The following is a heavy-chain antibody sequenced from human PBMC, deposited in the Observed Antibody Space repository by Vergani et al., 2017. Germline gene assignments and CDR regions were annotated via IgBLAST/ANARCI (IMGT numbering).Heavy chain of an antibody. J-gene: IGHJ4*02. Sequence: QVQLVESGGGVVQRGGSLRLFCATSGFTLSNHDMQWIRQGPGKGLEFVAFIQFDVSNQYYADSVKGRFTLSRDFSKNTLYLQMNSLRTDDTATYYCAKHFRGWGIDYWGQGTQVIVSS. V-gene: IGHV3-30*02. D-gene: IGHD3-16*01. CDR2: IQFDVSNQ. CDR1: GFTLSNHD. CDR3: AKHFRGWGIDY.